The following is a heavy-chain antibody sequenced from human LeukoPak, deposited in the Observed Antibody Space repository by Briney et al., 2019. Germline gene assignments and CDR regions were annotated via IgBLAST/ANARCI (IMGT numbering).Heavy chain of an antibody. D-gene: IGHD6-13*01. CDR2: VNPNSGDT. Sequence: ASVKVSCKASGYTFTGHYMHRVRQSPGQGPEWMGWVNPNSGDTNYAQKFQGRVTMTRDTSISTAYMELSRLRSDDTAVYYCARDLAGHAAAGQGGPFRGPPDYWCQGTLVTVSS. CDR1: GYTFTGHY. V-gene: IGHV1-2*02. J-gene: IGHJ4*02. CDR3: ARDLAGHAAAGQGGPFRGPPDY.